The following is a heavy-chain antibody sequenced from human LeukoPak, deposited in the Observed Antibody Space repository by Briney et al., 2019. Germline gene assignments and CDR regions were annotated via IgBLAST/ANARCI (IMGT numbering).Heavy chain of an antibody. V-gene: IGHV1-8*01. CDR1: GYTFTSYD. D-gene: IGHD5-12*01. J-gene: IGHJ4*02. CDR2: MNPNSGNT. Sequence: ASVKVSCKASGYTFTSYDINWVRQATGQGLEWMGWMNPNSGNTGYAQRFQGRVTMTRNTSISTAYMELSSLRSEDTAVYYCARGGGWLRPFDYWGQGTLVTVSS. CDR3: ARGGGWLRPFDY.